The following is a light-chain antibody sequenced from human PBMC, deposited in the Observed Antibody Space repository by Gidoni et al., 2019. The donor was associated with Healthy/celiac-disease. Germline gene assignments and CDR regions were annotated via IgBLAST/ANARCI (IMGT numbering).Light chain of an antibody. V-gene: IGKV1-16*02. J-gene: IGKJ4*01. Sequence: DIQMTQSPSSLSASVGDRVTITCRASQGINNFLAWFQLKPGKAPKSLIYDASSLQSGVPSKFSGSGSGTEFTLTISSLQPADFATYYCQQYNSYPLTFGGGTKVEIK. CDR1: QGINNF. CDR3: QQYNSYPLT. CDR2: DAS.